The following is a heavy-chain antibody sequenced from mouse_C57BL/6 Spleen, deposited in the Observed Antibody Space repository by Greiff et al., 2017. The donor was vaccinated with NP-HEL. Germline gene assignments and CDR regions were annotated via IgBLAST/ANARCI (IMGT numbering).Heavy chain of an antibody. D-gene: IGHD2-12*01. V-gene: IGHV1-69*01. CDR2: IDPSDSYT. J-gene: IGHJ4*01. CDR3: ARSKSCYDGDYAMDY. Sequence: QVQLQQPGAELVMPGASVKLSCKASGYTFTSYWMHWVKQRPGQGLEWIGAIDPSDSYTNYNPKFKGKSTLTVDKSSSTAYMQLSSLTSEDSAVYYCARSKSCYDGDYAMDYWGQGTSVTVSS. CDR1: GYTFTSYW.